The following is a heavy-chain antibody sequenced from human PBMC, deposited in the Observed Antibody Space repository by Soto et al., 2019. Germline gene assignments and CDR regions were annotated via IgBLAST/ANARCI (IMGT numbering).Heavy chain of an antibody. J-gene: IGHJ4*02. V-gene: IGHV4-31*11. Sequence: SETLSLTCAVFGGSIGSDTYYWSWICQYPGRGLEWIGSISHNAVTWYNPSLQSPVNISIDKSANHFSLTRKSVTAADTAVYYCARGQIVMLNWGQGTLVTVSS. CDR2: ISHNAVT. CDR3: ARGQIVMLN. CDR1: GGSIGSDTYY. D-gene: IGHD3-16*01.